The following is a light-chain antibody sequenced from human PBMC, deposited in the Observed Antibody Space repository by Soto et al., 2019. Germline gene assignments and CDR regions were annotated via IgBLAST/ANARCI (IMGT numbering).Light chain of an antibody. CDR1: QSLSSNY. V-gene: IGKV3-20*01. CDR2: GVS. Sequence: EIVLTQSPGTLSLSPGERATLSCRASQSLSSNYLAWYQQKPGQAPRLLIYGVSSRATGVPVSFSGSGSGTDFTLTISRLEPEDFAVYYCQQYVSASITFGQGTRLQI. J-gene: IGKJ5*01. CDR3: QQYVSASIT.